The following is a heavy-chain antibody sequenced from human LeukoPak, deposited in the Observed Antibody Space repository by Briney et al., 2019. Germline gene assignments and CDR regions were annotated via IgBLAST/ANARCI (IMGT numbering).Heavy chain of an antibody. Sequence: GGSLRLSCAASGFTFSRYDMHWVRQAEGRGLEWVSAIGTAGDTYYPGSVRGRFTISRENAKNSLYLQMNSLRAGDTAVYYCARGWSSGWSGAFDIWGQGTMVTVSS. CDR3: ARGWSSGWSGAFDI. D-gene: IGHD6-19*01. CDR2: IGTAGDT. V-gene: IGHV3-13*01. CDR1: GFTFSRYD. J-gene: IGHJ3*02.